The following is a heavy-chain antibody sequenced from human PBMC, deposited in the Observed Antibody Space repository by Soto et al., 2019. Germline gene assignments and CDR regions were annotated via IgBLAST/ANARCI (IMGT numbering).Heavy chain of an antibody. CDR1: GFTFSIYD. J-gene: IGHJ3*02. Sequence: HPGGSLRLSCAASGFTFSIYDMHWFRQATGKGLEWVSAIGTAGDTYYPGSVKGRFTISRENAKNSLYLQMSSLRAGDTAVYYCARAGGSYGWGAFDIWGQGTMVTVS. D-gene: IGHD1-26*01. CDR2: IGTAGDT. CDR3: ARAGGSYGWGAFDI. V-gene: IGHV3-13*01.